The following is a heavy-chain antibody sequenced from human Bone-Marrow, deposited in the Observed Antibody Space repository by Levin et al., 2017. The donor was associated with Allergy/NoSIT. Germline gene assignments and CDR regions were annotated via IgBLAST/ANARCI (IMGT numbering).Heavy chain of an antibody. J-gene: IGHJ5*02. CDR1: GGSISSRNHY. CDR2: IYYSGSP. V-gene: IGHV4-39*01. D-gene: IGHD3-3*01. CDR3: ARHKTYDFWSSYSTLYFDP. Sequence: SETLSLTCTVSGGSISSRNHYWGWIRQPPGKGLEWIALIYYSGSPYYNPSLKSRVTISVDTSKNQFSLRLSSVTATDTAVYYGARHKTYDFWSSYSTLYFDPWGQGTLVTVSS.